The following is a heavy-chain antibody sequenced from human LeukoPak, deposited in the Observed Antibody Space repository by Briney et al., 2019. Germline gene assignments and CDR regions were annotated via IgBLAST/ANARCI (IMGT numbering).Heavy chain of an antibody. CDR2: IYTSGST. J-gene: IGHJ3*02. CDR1: GGSFSGYY. CDR3: ARVRDYDFWSGYYPHAFDI. D-gene: IGHD3-3*01. Sequence: PSETLSLTCAVYGGSFSGYYWSWIRQPAGKGLEWIGRIYTSGSTNYNPSLKSRVTMSVDTSKNQFSLKLSSVTAADTAVYYCARVRDYDFWSGYYPHAFDIWGQGTMVTVSS. V-gene: IGHV4-59*10.